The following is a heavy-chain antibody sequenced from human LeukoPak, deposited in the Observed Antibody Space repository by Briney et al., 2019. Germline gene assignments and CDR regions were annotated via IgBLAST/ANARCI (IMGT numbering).Heavy chain of an antibody. D-gene: IGHD6-13*01. J-gene: IGHJ4*02. CDR2: ISVSDNT. V-gene: IGHV3-23*01. CDR3: ALSGGSNWYGLEC. Sequence: GGSLRLSCAAPGFIFSSYAMSWVRRAPGKGLEWISAISVSDNTYYADSVKGRFTISRDNSKNTLYLQINSLRAEDTAIYYCALSGGSNWYGLECWGQGTLVTVSS. CDR1: GFIFSSYA.